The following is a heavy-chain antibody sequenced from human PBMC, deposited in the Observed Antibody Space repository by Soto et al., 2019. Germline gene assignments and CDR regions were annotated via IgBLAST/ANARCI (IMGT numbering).Heavy chain of an antibody. V-gene: IGHV3-23*01. J-gene: IGHJ4*02. D-gene: IGHD1-26*01. CDR1: KFTFSSYA. Sequence: EVQLLESGGGLVQPGGSLRLSCAASKFTFSSYAMSWVRQAPGKGLEWVSAISGSGGSTLYADSVKGRFTISRDNSKNRLYLQMNSLRAEATAVYYCAKEDRERDDFDYWGQGTLVTVSS. CDR3: AKEDRERDDFDY. CDR2: ISGSGGST.